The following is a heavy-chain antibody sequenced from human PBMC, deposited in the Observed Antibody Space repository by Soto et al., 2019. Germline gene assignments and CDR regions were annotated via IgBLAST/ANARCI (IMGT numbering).Heavy chain of an antibody. J-gene: IGHJ3*02. Sequence: GGSLRLSCAASGFTFSSYAMNWVRQAPGKGLEWVSYISSSSSTIYYADSVKGRFTISRDNAKNSLHLQMNSLRDEDTAVYYCARGTYDAFAIRGQGTMVTVSS. CDR2: ISSSSSTI. CDR3: ARGTYDAFAI. CDR1: GFTFSSYA. V-gene: IGHV3-48*02.